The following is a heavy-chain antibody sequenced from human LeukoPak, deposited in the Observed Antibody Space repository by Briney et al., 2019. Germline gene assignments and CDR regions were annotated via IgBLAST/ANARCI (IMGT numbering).Heavy chain of an antibody. CDR2: INPSGGST. D-gene: IGHD3-10*01. CDR1: GYTFTSYY. CDR3: ARVSSRPYGSGTHGTMDV. V-gene: IGHV1-46*01. Sequence: GAAVKVSCKASGYTFTSYYMHWVRQAPGQGLEWMGIINPSGGSTSYAQKFQGRVTMTRDTSTSTVYMGLSSLRSEDTAVYYCARVSSRPYGSGTHGTMDVWGKGTTVTISS. J-gene: IGHJ6*03.